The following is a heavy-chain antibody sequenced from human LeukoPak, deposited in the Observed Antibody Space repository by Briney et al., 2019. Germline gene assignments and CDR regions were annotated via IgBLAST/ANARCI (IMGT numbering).Heavy chain of an antibody. CDR2: ISYDGSNK. CDR3: ARDLGQYCSSTSCYRGGGVFDY. Sequence: GRCLRLSCAASGFTFSSYAMHWARQAPGKGLEWVAVISYDGSNKYYADSVKGRFTISRDNSKNTLYLQMNSLRAEDTAVYYCARDLGQYCSSTSCYRGGGVFDYWGQGTLVTVSS. V-gene: IGHV3-30-3*01. J-gene: IGHJ4*02. D-gene: IGHD2-2*02. CDR1: GFTFSSYA.